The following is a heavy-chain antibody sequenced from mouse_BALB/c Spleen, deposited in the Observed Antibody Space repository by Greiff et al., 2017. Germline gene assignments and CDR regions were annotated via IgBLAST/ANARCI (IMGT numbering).Heavy chain of an antibody. V-gene: IGHV1-63*02. J-gene: IGHJ3*01. CDR1: GYTFTNYW. CDR3: ARPHYYGSSPGFAY. D-gene: IGHD1-1*01. Sequence: QVQLQQSGAELVRPGTSVKMSCKAAGYTFTNYWIGWVKQRPGHGLEWIGDIYPGGGYTNYNEKFKGKATLTADTSSSTAYMQLSSLTSEDSAIYSFARPHYYGSSPGFAYWGQGTLVTVSA. CDR2: IYPGGGYT.